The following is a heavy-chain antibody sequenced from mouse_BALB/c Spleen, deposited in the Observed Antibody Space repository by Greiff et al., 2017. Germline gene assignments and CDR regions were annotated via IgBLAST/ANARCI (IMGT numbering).Heavy chain of an antibody. V-gene: IGHV5-6*01. CDR2: ISDGGSYT. CDR3: ARALQDYAMDY. Sequence: EVQLVESGGGLVKPGGSLKLSCAASGFTFSSYAMSWVRQTPEKRLEWVASISDGGSYTYYPDSVKGRFTISRDNAKNNLYLQMSSLKSEDTAMYYCARALQDYAMDYWGQGTSVTGAS. J-gene: IGHJ4*01. CDR1: GFTFSSYA.